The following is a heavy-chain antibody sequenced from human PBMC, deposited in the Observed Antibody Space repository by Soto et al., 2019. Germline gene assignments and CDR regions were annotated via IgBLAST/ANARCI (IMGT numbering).Heavy chain of an antibody. J-gene: IGHJ3*02. D-gene: IGHD3-22*01. CDR1: GFTFSSYA. Sequence: QVQLVESGGGVVQPGRSLRLSCAASGFTFSSYAMHWVRQAPGEGLEWVAVISYDGSNKYYADSVKGRFTISRDNSKNTLYLQMNSLRAEDTAVYYCARGSDSMFFEDAFDIWGQGTMVTVSS. CDR2: ISYDGSNK. V-gene: IGHV3-30-3*01. CDR3: ARGSDSMFFEDAFDI.